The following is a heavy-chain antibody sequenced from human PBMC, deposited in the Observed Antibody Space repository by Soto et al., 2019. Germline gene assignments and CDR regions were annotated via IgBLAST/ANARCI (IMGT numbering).Heavy chain of an antibody. CDR2: IIPIFGTA. D-gene: IGHD6-6*01. CDR3: ARTPIAARPNYYYYGMDV. CDR1: GGTFSSYA. V-gene: IGHV1-69*13. Sequence: SVKFSCKASGGTFSSYAISWVRQAPGQGLEWMGGIIPIFGTANYAQKFQGRVTITADESTSTAYMELSSLRSEDTAVYYCARTPIAARPNYYYYGMDVWGQGTTVTVSS. J-gene: IGHJ6*02.